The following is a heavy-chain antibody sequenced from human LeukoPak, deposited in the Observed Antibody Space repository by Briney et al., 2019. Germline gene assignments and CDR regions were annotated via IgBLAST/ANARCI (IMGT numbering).Heavy chain of an antibody. V-gene: IGHV1-24*01. J-gene: IGHJ6*03. Sequence: VASVKVSCKVSGYTLTELSMHWVRQAPGKGLEWMGGFDPEDGETIYAQKFQGRVTITADESTSTAYMELSSLRSEDTAVYYCARNINGDFWSGYYTDYYYYMDVWGKGTTVTVSS. CDR1: GYTLTELS. CDR3: ARNINGDFWSGYYTDYYYYMDV. D-gene: IGHD3-3*01. CDR2: FDPEDGET.